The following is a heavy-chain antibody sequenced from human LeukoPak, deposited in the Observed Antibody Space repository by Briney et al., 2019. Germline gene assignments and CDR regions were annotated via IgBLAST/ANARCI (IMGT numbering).Heavy chain of an antibody. CDR3: ARDRRLGYCSGGSCPNWFDP. J-gene: IGHJ5*02. D-gene: IGHD2-15*01. CDR1: GYTFTSYG. V-gene: IGHV1-18*01. Sequence: ASVKVSCKASGYTFTSYGISWVRQAPGQGLEWMGWISAYNGNTNYAQKLQGRVTMTTDTSTSTAYMELRSLRSDDTAVYYCARDRRLGYCSGGSCPNWFDPWGQGTLVTVSS. CDR2: ISAYNGNT.